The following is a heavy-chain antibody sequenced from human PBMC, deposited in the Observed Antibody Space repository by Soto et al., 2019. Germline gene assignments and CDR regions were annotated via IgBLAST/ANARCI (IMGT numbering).Heavy chain of an antibody. CDR3: AMAMGDNSTFDY. Sequence: QVQLQQWGAGLLKPSETLSLTCAVYGGSFSGYYWSWIRQPPGKGLEWIGEINHSGSTNYNPSLKSRATIPVDTSKNQFSLKLSSVTAADTAVYYCAMAMGDNSTFDYCGQGTLVTVSS. CDR2: INHSGST. D-gene: IGHD2-21*02. J-gene: IGHJ4*02. V-gene: IGHV4-34*01. CDR1: GGSFSGYY.